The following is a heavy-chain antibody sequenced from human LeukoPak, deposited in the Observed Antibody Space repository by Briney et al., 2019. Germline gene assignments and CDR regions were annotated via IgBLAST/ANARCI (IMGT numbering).Heavy chain of an antibody. CDR1: GFTFSSYA. Sequence: GGSLRLSCAASGFTFSSYAMSWVRQAPGKGLEWVSAINGSGGSTYYADSVKGRFTISRDNSKNTLYLQMNSLRAEDTAVYYCAKRPYSSSWYFDYWGQGTLVTVSS. D-gene: IGHD6-13*01. CDR2: INGSGGST. J-gene: IGHJ4*02. V-gene: IGHV3-23*01. CDR3: AKRPYSSSWYFDY.